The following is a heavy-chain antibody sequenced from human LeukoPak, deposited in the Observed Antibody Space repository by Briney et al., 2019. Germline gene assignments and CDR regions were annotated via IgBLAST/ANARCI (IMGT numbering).Heavy chain of an antibody. J-gene: IGHJ6*02. Sequence: GGSLRLSCAASGVTFSSYWMSWVRQAPGKGLEWVANIKQDGSEEYYVDSVKGRFTISRDNAKNSLYLQMNSLRAEDTAVYYCARVGGYSYGSWGGYYGMDVWGQGTTVTVSS. CDR1: GVTFSSYW. V-gene: IGHV3-7*01. D-gene: IGHD5-18*01. CDR3: ARVGGYSYGSWGGYYGMDV. CDR2: IKQDGSEE.